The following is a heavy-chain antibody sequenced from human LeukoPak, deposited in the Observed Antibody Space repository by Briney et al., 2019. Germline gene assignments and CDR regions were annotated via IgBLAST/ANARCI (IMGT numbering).Heavy chain of an antibody. D-gene: IGHD6-19*01. CDR2: IIPILGIA. Sequence: SVKVSCKASGGTFSSYTISWVRQAPGQGLEWMGRIIPILGIANYAQKFQGRVTITADKSTSTAYMELSSLRSEDTAVYYCARERRAVAVPFDYWGQGTLVTVSS. CDR1: GGTFSSYT. V-gene: IGHV1-69*04. J-gene: IGHJ4*02. CDR3: ARERRAVAVPFDY.